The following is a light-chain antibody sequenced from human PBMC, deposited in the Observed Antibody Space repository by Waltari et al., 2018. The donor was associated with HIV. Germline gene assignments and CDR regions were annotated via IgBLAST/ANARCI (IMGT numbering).Light chain of an antibody. Sequence: EIVLTQSPGTLSLSPGERATLSCRASQNVSSSYLAWYQQKPVQAPRLLIYGASSRATGIPDRFSGSGSGTDFTLTINRLEPEDFAVYYCHHYGSSPRTFGQGTKVEIK. J-gene: IGKJ1*01. V-gene: IGKV3-20*01. CDR3: HHYGSSPRT. CDR2: GAS. CDR1: QNVSSSY.